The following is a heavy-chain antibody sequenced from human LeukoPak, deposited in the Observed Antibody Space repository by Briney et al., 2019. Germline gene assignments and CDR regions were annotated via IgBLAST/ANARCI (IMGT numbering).Heavy chain of an antibody. CDR2: IIPIFGTA. CDR1: GGTFSSYA. D-gene: IGHD5-12*01. V-gene: IGHV1-69*05. Sequence: SVKVSCKXSGGTFSSYAISWVRQAPGQGLEWMGRIIPIFGTANYSQKFQGRVTITTDESTSTAYMELSSLRSEDTAVYYCCAVVATIDTLYYFDYWGQGTLVTVSS. J-gene: IGHJ4*02. CDR3: CAVVATIDTLYYFDY.